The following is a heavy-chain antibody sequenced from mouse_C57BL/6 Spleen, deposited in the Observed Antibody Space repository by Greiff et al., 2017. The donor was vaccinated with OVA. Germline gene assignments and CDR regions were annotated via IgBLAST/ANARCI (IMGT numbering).Heavy chain of an antibody. CDR2: IDPSDSET. D-gene: IGHD2-2*01. V-gene: IGHV1-52*01. CDR3: ASFVGYYFDY. J-gene: IGHJ2*01. Sequence: QVQLQQPGAELVRPGSSVKLSCKASGYTFTSYWMHWVKQRPIQGLEWIGNIDPSDSETHYNQKFKDKATLTVDKSSSTAYMQLSSLTSEDSAIYYCASFVGYYFDYWGQGTTLTVSS. CDR1: GYTFTSYW.